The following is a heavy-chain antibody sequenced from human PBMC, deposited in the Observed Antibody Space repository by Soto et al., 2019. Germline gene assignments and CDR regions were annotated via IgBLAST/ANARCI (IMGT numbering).Heavy chain of an antibody. J-gene: IGHJ4*02. CDR1: GFTISTYW. CDR2: IKQDGSDE. D-gene: IGHD3-10*01. Sequence: PVGSLRLSCAASGFTISTYWMSWVRQAPGKGLEWVANIKQDGSDENYVDSVKGRFTISRDNAKNSVSLQMSSLRAEDTAVYYCSRTPRGPYDYWGQGTLVTVSS. V-gene: IGHV3-7*01. CDR3: SRTPRGPYDY.